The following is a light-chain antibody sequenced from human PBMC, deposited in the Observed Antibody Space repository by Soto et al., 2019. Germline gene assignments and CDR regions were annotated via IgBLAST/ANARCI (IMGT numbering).Light chain of an antibody. J-gene: IGKJ4*01. CDR3: QQYDNWPLP. CDR2: AAS. V-gene: IGKV3-15*01. CDR1: QNVGIN. Sequence: EIVMTQSPVTLSVSPGEEATLSCRASQNVGINLAWYQQKPGQAPRLLIYAASTTTTGVPGRFSGGGSGTEFSLTIRSLQSEDFVLYYCQQYDNWPLPVGGGTPVDIX.